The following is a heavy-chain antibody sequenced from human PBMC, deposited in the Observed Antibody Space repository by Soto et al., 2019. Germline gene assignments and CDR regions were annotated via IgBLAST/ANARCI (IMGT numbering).Heavy chain of an antibody. V-gene: IGHV1-18*01. J-gene: IGHJ4*02. CDR1: GYSFTSYG. CDR3: ARDIAPQLARYDY. D-gene: IGHD6-6*01. Sequence: ASVKVCCKASGYSFTSYGICWVRQAPGQGLEWMGWISAYNGNTNYAQKLQGRVTMTTDTSTSTAYMELRSLRSDDPAVYYCARDIAPQLARYDYWGQGTLVTVSS. CDR2: ISAYNGNT.